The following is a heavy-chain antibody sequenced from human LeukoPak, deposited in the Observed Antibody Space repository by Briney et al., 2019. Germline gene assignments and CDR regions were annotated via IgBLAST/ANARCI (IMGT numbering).Heavy chain of an antibody. CDR3: ATPYYYDSSGYYY. D-gene: IGHD3-22*01. V-gene: IGHV3-30*03. J-gene: IGHJ4*02. CDR1: GFTFCSYG. Sequence: GGSLRLSCAASGFTFCSYGMHWVRQAPGKGLEWVAVISYDGSNRYYADSVKGRFTISRDNSKNTLYLQMNSLRAEVTAVYYCATPYYYDSSGYYYWGQGTLVTVSS. CDR2: ISYDGSNR.